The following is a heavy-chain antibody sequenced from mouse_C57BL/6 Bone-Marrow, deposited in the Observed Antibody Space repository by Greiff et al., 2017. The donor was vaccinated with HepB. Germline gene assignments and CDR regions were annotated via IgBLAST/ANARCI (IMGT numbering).Heavy chain of an antibody. CDR2: IDPENGDT. CDR1: GFNIKDDY. D-gene: IGHD1-1*01. J-gene: IGHJ2*01. V-gene: IGHV14-4*01. CDR3: SSADYYGSSYEY. Sequence: EVQLQQSGAELVRPGASVKLSCTASGFNIKDDYMHWVKQRPEQGLEWIGWIDPENGDTEYASKFQGKATITADTSSNTAYLQLSSLTSEDTAVYYCSSADYYGSSYEYWGQGTTLTVSS.